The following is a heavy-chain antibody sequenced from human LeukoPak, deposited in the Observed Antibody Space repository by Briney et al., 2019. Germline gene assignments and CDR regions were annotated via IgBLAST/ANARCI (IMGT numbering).Heavy chain of an antibody. D-gene: IGHD2-2*01. CDR3: ARRRIVVVPAANLGDYYYYYYMDV. V-gene: IGHV5-51*01. Sequence: PGESLKISCKGSGHSFTSYWIGWVRQMPGKGLGWMGIIYPGDSDTRYSPSFQGQVTISADKSISTAYLQWSSLKASDTAMYYCARRRIVVVPAANLGDYYYYYYMDVWGKGTTVTVSS. CDR2: IYPGDSDT. CDR1: GHSFTSYW. J-gene: IGHJ6*03.